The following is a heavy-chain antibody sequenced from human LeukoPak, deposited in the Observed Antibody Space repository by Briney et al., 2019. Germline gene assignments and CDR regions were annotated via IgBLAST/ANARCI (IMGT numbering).Heavy chain of an antibody. CDR3: ARDRHSSSWYVSWFDP. CDR2: ISSSSSYI. D-gene: IGHD6-13*01. J-gene: IGHJ5*02. CDR1: GFTFSSYS. Sequence: PGGSLRLSCAASGFTFSSYSMNWVRQAPGKGLEWDSSISSSSSYIYYADSVKGRFTISRDNAKNSLYLQMNSLRAEDTAVYYCARDRHSSSWYVSWFDPWGQGTLVTVSS. V-gene: IGHV3-21*01.